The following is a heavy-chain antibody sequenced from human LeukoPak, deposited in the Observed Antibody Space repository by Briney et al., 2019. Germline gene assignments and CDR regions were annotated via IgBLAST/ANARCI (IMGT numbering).Heavy chain of an antibody. Sequence: SETLSLTCTVSGGSISSSSYYWGWIRQPPGKGLEWIGSIYYSGSTYYNPSLKSRVTISVDTSKNQFSLKLSSVTAADTAVHYCARDYDSSGPFDYWGQGTLVTVSS. CDR1: GGSISSSSYY. CDR3: ARDYDSSGPFDY. CDR2: IYYSGST. J-gene: IGHJ4*02. V-gene: IGHV4-39*01. D-gene: IGHD3-22*01.